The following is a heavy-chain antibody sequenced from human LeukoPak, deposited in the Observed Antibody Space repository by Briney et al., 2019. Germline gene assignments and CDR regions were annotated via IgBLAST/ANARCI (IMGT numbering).Heavy chain of an antibody. D-gene: IGHD3-16*01. CDR3: ARGSGIITGIDE. CDR2: IKDDGSHT. Sequence: PGGSLRLSCAASGFAFSSHWMHWVRQAPGKGLVWVSRIKDDGSHTNYADSVKGRFTISRDNAKNTLSLQMNSLRAEDTVVYCARGSGIITGIDEWGQGTLVTVSS. V-gene: IGHV3-74*01. J-gene: IGHJ4*02. CDR1: GFAFSSHW.